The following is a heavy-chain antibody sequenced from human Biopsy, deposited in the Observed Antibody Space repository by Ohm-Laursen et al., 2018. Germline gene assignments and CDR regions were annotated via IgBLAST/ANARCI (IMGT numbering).Heavy chain of an antibody. J-gene: IGHJ3*02. CDR1: GFNFDDFA. CDR2: ISWNSGRI. D-gene: IGHD5-24*01. Sequence: SLRLSCAATGFNFDDFAMHWVRQTPGKGLEWVSGISWNSGRIAYADSVKGRFTISRDNAKNSLYLQMNSLRAEDTALYYCAKGQAPDGYNYAFDIWGQGTMLTVFS. V-gene: IGHV3-9*01. CDR3: AKGQAPDGYNYAFDI.